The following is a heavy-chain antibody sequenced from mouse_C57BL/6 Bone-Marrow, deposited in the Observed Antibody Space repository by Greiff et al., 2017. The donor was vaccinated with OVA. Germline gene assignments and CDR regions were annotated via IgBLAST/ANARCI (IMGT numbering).Heavy chain of an antibody. CDR3: AKIRYFADY. Sequence: VQLVESGPGLVQPSQSLSMTCTVSGFSLTSYGVHWVRPSPGKGLEWLGVIWRGGSTDYNAAFMSRLSITKDNSKIQVFLKINSLQAEDTARYYCAKIRYFADYWGQGTSVTFSS. D-gene: IGHD1-1*01. J-gene: IGHJ4*01. V-gene: IGHV2-5*01. CDR2: IWRGGST. CDR1: GFSLTSYG.